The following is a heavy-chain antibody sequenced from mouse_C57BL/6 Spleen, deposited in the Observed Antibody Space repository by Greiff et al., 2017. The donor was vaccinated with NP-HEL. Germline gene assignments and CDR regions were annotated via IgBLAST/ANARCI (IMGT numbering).Heavy chain of an antibody. D-gene: IGHD1-1*01. CDR2: ISSGGDYI. V-gene: IGHV5-9-1*02. CDR1: GFTFSSYA. J-gene: IGHJ1*03. CDR3: TRDGGITTVRYFDG. Sequence: EVMLVESGEGLVKPGGSLKLSCAASGFTFSSYAMSWVRQTPEKRLEWVAYISSGGDYIYYADTVKGRFTISRDNARNTLYLQMSSLKSEDTAMYYCTRDGGITTVRYFDGWGTGTTVTVSS.